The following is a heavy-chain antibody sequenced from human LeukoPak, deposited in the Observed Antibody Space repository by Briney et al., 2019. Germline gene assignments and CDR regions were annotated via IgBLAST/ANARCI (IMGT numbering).Heavy chain of an antibody. CDR3: ARGPLYYYGSGSYYYGMDV. Sequence: SETLSLTCAVSGGSISSSNWWSWVRQPPGKGLEWIGEIYHSGSTNYNPSLKSRVTISVDTSKNQFSLKLSSVTAADTAVYYCARGPLYYYGSGSYYYGMDVWGQGTTVTVSS. CDR1: GGSISSSNW. V-gene: IGHV4-4*02. CDR2: IYHSGST. D-gene: IGHD3-10*01. J-gene: IGHJ6*02.